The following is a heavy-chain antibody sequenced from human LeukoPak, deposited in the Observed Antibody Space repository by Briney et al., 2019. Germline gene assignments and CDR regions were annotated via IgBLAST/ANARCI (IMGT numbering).Heavy chain of an antibody. D-gene: IGHD6-13*01. Sequence: SETLSLTCTASGGSISTYYWSWIRQPPGKGLEWIGYINYSGSTNYNPSLQSRVTISVDTSKNQFSLKLNSVTAADTAVYYCARSWYSSSPPWFDPWGQGTLVTVSS. CDR3: ARSWYSSSPPWFDP. CDR1: GGSISTYY. J-gene: IGHJ5*02. V-gene: IGHV4-59*01. CDR2: INYSGST.